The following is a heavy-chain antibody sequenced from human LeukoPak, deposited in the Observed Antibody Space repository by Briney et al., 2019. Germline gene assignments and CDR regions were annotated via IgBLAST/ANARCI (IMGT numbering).Heavy chain of an antibody. V-gene: IGHV4-30-2*01. CDR2: IYHSGST. CDR3: ARFHIVVVPAAISNWFDP. J-gene: IGHJ5*02. Sequence: PPETLSLTCAVSGGSISSGGYSWGWIRQPPGKGLEWIGYIYHSGSTYYNPSLKSRVTISVDRSKNQFSLKLSSVTAADTAVYSCARFHIVVVPAAISNWFDPWGQGTLVTVSS. D-gene: IGHD2-2*01. CDR1: GGSISSGGYS.